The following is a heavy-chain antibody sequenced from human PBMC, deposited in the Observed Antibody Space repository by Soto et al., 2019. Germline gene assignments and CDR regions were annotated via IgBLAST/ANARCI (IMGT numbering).Heavy chain of an antibody. J-gene: IGHJ6*02. CDR2: ISGSGGST. Sequence: QSGGSLRLSCAASGFTFSSYAMSWVRQAPGKGLEWVSAISGSGGSTYYADSVKGRFTISRDNSKNTLYLQMNSLRAEDTAVYYCAKVIGPDHYYYYGMDVWGQGTTVTVSS. CDR1: GFTFSSYA. CDR3: AKVIGPDHYYYYGMDV. V-gene: IGHV3-23*01. D-gene: IGHD2-21*01.